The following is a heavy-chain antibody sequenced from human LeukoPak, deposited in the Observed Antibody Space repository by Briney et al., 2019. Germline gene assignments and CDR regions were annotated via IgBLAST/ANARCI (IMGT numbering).Heavy chain of an antibody. V-gene: IGHV4-34*01. CDR2: INHSGST. Sequence: PSETLSLTCAVYGGSFSGYYWCWIRQPPGKGLEWIGEINHSGSTNYNPSLKSRVTISVDTSKNQFSLKLSSVTAADTAVYYCARHGNFWRRDRYMDVWGKGTTVTVSS. J-gene: IGHJ6*03. CDR3: ARHGNFWRRDRYMDV. CDR1: GGSFSGYY. D-gene: IGHD3-3*01.